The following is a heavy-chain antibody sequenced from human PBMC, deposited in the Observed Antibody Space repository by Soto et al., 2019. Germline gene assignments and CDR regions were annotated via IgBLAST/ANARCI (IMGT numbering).Heavy chain of an antibody. V-gene: IGHV3-30*03. CDR2: ISYDGSNK. J-gene: IGHJ6*02. CDR1: GFTFSSYG. Sequence: PGGSLRLSCAASGFTFSSYGMHWVRQAPGKGLEWVAVISYDGSNKYYADSVKGRFTISRDNSKNSLYLQMNSLRAEDTAVYYCARPQEIDNFWSLGYYYTVDVWGQGTTVTVSS. CDR3: ARPQEIDNFWSLGYYYTVDV. D-gene: IGHD3-3*01.